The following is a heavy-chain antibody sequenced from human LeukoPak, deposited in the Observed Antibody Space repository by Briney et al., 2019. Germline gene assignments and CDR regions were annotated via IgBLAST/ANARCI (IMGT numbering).Heavy chain of an antibody. CDR1: GGSISSGDYY. D-gene: IGHD6-13*01. V-gene: IGHV4-30-4*01. CDR3: AREPIAAAGTIDY. CDR2: IYYSGST. Sequence: PSETLSLTCTVSGGSISSGDYYWSWIRQPPGKGLEWIGYIYYSGSTYYNPSLKSRVTISVDTSKNQFSLKLSSVTAADTAVYYCAREPIAAAGTIDYWGQGTLVTVSS. J-gene: IGHJ4*02.